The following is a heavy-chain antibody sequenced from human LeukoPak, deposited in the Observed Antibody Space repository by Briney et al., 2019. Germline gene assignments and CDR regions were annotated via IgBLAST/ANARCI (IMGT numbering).Heavy chain of an antibody. CDR1: GGSISSSSYY. V-gene: IGHV4-39*01. J-gene: IGHJ6*02. D-gene: IGHD4-23*01. Sequence: SETLSLTYTVSGGSISSSSYYWGWIRQPPGKGLEWIGSIYYSGSTYYNPSLKSRVTISVDTSKNQFSLKLSSVTAADTAVYYCARHVCFPPAPHHPVVTPWYFDLWGQGTTVTVSS. CDR2: IYYSGST. CDR3: ARHVCFPPAPHHPVVTPWYFDL.